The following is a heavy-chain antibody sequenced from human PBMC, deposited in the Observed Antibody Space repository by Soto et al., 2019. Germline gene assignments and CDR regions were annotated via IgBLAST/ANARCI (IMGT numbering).Heavy chain of an antibody. D-gene: IGHD6-13*01. CDR3: THLFRAGDFDY. V-gene: IGHV2-5*01. CDR1: GFSLSTSGVG. CDR2: IYWNDDK. J-gene: IGHJ4*02. Sequence: QITLKESGPTLVKPTQTLTLTCTFSGFSLSTSGVGVGWIRQPPGKALEWLALIYWNDDKRYSPSLKSRLTIPKDTSKNQVVLTMTNMDPVDTATYYCTHLFRAGDFDYWGQGTLVTVSS.